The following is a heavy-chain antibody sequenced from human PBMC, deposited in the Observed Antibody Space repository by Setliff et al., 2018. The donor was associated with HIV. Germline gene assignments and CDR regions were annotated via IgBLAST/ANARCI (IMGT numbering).Heavy chain of an antibody. CDR1: GGSISSSSYY. CDR2: IYYGGNT. Sequence: SETLSLTCTVSGGSISSSSYYWGWIRQPPGKGLEWIGSIYYGGNTIYNPSLKSRVTISVDTSKNQFSLKLSSVTAADTAVYYCAKEPLNVFGSGPFDYWGQGTMVTVSS. V-gene: IGHV4-39*07. J-gene: IGHJ4*02. D-gene: IGHD3-10*01. CDR3: AKEPLNVFGSGPFDY.